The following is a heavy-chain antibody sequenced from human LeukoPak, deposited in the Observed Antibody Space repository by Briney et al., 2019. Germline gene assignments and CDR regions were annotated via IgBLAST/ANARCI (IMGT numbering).Heavy chain of an antibody. J-gene: IGHJ5*02. V-gene: IGHV4-34*01. D-gene: IGHD2-15*01. CDR2: INHSGST. CDR3: ARGRNPLGYCSGGSCYYTWFDP. CDR1: GGSFSGYY. Sequence: SETLSLTCAVYGGSFSGYYWSWIRQPPGKGLEWIGEINHSGSTNYNPSLKSRVTISVDTSKSQFSLKLSSVTAADTAVYYCARGRNPLGYCSGGSCYYTWFDPWGQGTLVTVSS.